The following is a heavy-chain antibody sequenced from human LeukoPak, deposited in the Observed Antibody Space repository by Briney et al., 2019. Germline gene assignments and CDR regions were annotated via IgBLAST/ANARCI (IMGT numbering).Heavy chain of an antibody. V-gene: IGHV3-7*01. J-gene: IGHJ4*02. Sequence: GVFLRLSCAASGFKFSGYWMRWVGQAPGKGVEGGANINTNGSAKYYPDSVKGRFPVSRDNAKNSLYLQMNNIRVEDTAISYSTTDLNHDSSGWGQGTLVTVSS. CDR2: INTNGSAK. D-gene: IGHD3-22*01. CDR3: TTDLNHDSSG. CDR1: GFKFSGYW.